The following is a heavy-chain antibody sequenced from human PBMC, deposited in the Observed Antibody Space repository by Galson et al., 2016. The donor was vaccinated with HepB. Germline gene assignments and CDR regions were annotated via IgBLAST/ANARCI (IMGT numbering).Heavy chain of an antibody. CDR1: GASINSCY. D-gene: IGHD3-22*01. CDR2: IYYSGST. CDR3: GRSLYDSSVYPSDY. J-gene: IGHJ4*02. V-gene: IGHV4-59*01. Sequence: ETLSLTCTVSGASINSCYWNWIRQSPGKGLEWIGYIYYSGSTNYNPSLKSRVTISVDRSKNQFSLELSSVTAADTAVYYCGRSLYDSSVYPSDYWGQGTLVTVSS.